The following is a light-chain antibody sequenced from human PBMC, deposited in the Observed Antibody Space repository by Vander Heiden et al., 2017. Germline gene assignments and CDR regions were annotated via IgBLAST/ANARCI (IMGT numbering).Light chain of an antibody. V-gene: IGLV10-54*01. CDR1: SNNVGNQG. Sequence: QSGLTQPPSVSKAPRQTATLTCTGNSNNVGNQGAACVYQHQGHPPKLLSYRGNGRPSGISERVSACTSGNTASLTITCLQPEDEADYYCSAWDSSLSVWVFGGGTKLTVL. J-gene: IGLJ3*02. CDR2: RGN. CDR3: SAWDSSLSVWV.